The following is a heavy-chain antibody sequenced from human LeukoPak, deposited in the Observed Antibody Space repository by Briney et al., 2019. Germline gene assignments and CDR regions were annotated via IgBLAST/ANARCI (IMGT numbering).Heavy chain of an antibody. CDR2: INTNTGNP. V-gene: IGHV7-4-1*02. CDR3: ARVPASYYYYMDV. Sequence: ASVKVSCKASGYTFTSYAMNWVRQAPGQGLEWMGWINTNTGNPTYAQGFAGRFVFSLDTSVSTAYLQISSLKAEDTAVYYCARVPASYYYYMDVWGKGTTVTVSS. CDR1: GYTFTSYA. J-gene: IGHJ6*03.